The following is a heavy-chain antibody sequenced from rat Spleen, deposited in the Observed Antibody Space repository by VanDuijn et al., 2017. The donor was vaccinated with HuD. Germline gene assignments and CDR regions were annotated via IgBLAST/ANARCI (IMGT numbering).Heavy chain of an antibody. J-gene: IGHJ2*01. D-gene: IGHD1-6*01. CDR1: GFSLTRYY. Sequence: QVQLKESGPGLVQPSQTLSLTCTVSGFSLTRYYVTWVLQPPGKGLEWMGVIWTGGSTAYNSPLKSRLSISRDISKSQVFLRMNSLQTEDTATYYCARDAGILRYWGQGVMVTVSS. CDR2: IWTGGST. CDR3: ARDAGILRY. V-gene: IGHV2-43*01.